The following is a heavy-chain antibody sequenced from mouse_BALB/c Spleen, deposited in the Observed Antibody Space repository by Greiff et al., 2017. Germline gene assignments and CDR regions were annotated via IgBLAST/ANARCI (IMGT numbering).Heavy chain of an antibody. V-gene: IGHV10-1*02. J-gene: IGHJ1*01. CDR2: IRSKSNNYAT. Sequence: EVKLVESGGGLVQPKGSLKLSCAASGFTFNTYAMNWVRQAPGKGLEWVARIRSKSNNYATYYADSVKDRFTISRDDSQSMLYLQMNNLKTEDTAMYYCVRPLNYGYFDVWGAGTTVTVSS. CDR3: VRPLNYGYFDV. D-gene: IGHD1-3*01. CDR1: GFTFNTYA.